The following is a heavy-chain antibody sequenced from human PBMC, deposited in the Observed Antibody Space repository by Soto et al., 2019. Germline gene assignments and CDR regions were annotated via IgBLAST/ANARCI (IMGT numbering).Heavy chain of an antibody. J-gene: IGHJ5*02. D-gene: IGHD6-19*01. CDR2: MNPNSGNT. V-gene: IGHV1-8*01. CDR1: GYTFTSYD. CDR3: ARDMYSSDYFVKWFEP. Sequence: ASVKVPCKASGYTFTSYDINWVRQATGQGLEWMGWMNPNSGNTGYAQKFQGRVTMTRNTSISTAYMELSSLRSEDTAMYYCARDMYSSDYFVKWFEPWGQGTLVTVSS.